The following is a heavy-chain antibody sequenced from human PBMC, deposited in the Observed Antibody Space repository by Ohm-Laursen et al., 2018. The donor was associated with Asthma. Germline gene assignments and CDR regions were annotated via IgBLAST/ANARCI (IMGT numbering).Heavy chain of an antibody. CDR3: ARRAYSGNYYYNWFDS. J-gene: IGHJ5*01. Sequence: SETLSLTCAVSGASISSNTYFWAWIRQPPGKGLEWIASVYYSGSTYYNPSLKSRLTTSVDTSENHLSLKLSSVTAADTAIYYCARRAYSGNYYYNWFDSWGQGTLVIVSS. CDR2: VYYSGST. D-gene: IGHD1-26*01. V-gene: IGHV4-39*02. CDR1: GASISSNTYF.